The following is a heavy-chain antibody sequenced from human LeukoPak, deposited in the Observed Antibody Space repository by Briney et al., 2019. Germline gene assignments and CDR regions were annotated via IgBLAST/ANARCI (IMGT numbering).Heavy chain of an antibody. J-gene: IGHJ4*02. CDR2: ISSSSSSYI. D-gene: IGHD4-17*01. V-gene: IGHV3-21*01. CDR1: GFTFSSYS. Sequence: GGSLRLSCAASGFTFSSYSMNWVRQAPGKGLEWVSSISSSSSSYIYYADSVKGRFTISRDNAKNTLYLQMNSLRAEDTAGYYCARDLGPLRGLDYWGQGTLVTVSS. CDR3: ARDLGPLRGLDY.